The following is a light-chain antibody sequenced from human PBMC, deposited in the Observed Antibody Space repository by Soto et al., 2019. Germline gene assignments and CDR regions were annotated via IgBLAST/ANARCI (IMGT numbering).Light chain of an antibody. CDR2: GVT. J-gene: IGLJ1*01. V-gene: IGLV2-14*01. Sequence: QSVLTQPASVSGSPGQSITISCTGTSSDVGAYNYVSWYQQYPGKAPKLMIYGVTNRPSGVYNRFSGSKTGNTASLAISGLQAEDEADYYCFSHRGGDSHVFGTGTKVTVL. CDR3: FSHRGGDSHV. CDR1: SSDVGAYNY.